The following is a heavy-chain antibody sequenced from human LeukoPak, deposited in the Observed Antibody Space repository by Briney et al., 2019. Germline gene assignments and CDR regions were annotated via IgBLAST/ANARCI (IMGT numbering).Heavy chain of an antibody. Sequence: ASVKVSCKASADTFSSFAISWVRQAPGQGPEWMGRIIPLVDGTHYAQKFQGRVTITVDKSTATAYMEVSSLTSEDTAVYFCARESGSEPFDYWGQGTLVTVSS. D-gene: IGHD1-26*01. CDR3: ARESGSEPFDY. J-gene: IGHJ4*02. CDR1: ADTFSSFA. CDR2: IIPLVDGT. V-gene: IGHV1-69*04.